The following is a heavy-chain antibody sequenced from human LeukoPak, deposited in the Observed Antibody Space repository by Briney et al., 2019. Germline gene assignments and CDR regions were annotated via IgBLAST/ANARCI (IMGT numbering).Heavy chain of an antibody. J-gene: IGHJ6*03. Sequence: PGGSLRLSCAASGFSFSSYAMSWVRQAPGKGLEWVSSFSGSGGSTYYADSVKGRFTISRDNSKNTLYLQMNSLRAEDTAVYYCARGLAARFIVWARDYYYYMDVWGKGTTVTVSS. CDR1: GFSFSSYA. CDR3: ARGLAARFIVWARDYYYYMDV. D-gene: IGHD6-6*01. V-gene: IGHV3-23*01. CDR2: FSGSGGST.